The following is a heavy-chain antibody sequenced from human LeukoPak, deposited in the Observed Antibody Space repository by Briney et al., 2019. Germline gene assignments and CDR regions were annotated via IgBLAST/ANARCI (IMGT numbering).Heavy chain of an antibody. Sequence: ASVKVSCKASGGTFSSYAISWVRQAPGQGLEWMGWINPNSGGTNYAQKFQGRVTMTRDTPISTAYMELTSLRSDDTAVYYCARAEVIDYWGQGTLVTVSS. V-gene: IGHV1-2*02. J-gene: IGHJ4*02. CDR2: INPNSGGT. CDR3: ARAEVIDY. CDR1: GGTFSSYA. D-gene: IGHD3-22*01.